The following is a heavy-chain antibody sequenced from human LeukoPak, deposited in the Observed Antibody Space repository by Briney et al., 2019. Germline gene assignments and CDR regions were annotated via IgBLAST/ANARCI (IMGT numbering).Heavy chain of an antibody. Sequence: SETLSLTCTVSGGSTSRGDYYWSWIRQPPGRGPEWIGYIYYSGSTSYNPSLKSRLTISLDTSKNQFSLKLRSVTAADTAVYYCARRKVTTDLDYWGQGTLVTVSS. J-gene: IGHJ4*02. V-gene: IGHV4-30-4*01. CDR3: ARRKVTTDLDY. CDR1: GGSTSRGDYY. CDR2: IYYSGST. D-gene: IGHD4-17*01.